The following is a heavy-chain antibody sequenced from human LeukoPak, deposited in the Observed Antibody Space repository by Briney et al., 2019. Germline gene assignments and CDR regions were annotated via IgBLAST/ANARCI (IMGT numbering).Heavy chain of an antibody. CDR3: ARRSNGDFDY. V-gene: IGHV3-48*02. CDR2: ISSSSSTI. D-gene: IGHD2-8*01. CDR1: GFTFSSYS. J-gene: IGHJ4*02. Sequence: PGGSLRLSCAASGFTFSSYSMNWVRQAPGKGLECISYISSSSSTIYYADSVKGRFTISRDNAKNSLYLRMNSLRDEDTAVYYCARRSNGDFDYWGQGTLVTVSS.